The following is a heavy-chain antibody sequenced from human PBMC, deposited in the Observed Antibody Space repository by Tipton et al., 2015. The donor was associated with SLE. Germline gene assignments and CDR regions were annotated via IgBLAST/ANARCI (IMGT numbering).Heavy chain of an antibody. CDR3: AREDLQAY. V-gene: IGHV4-4*02. CDR2: IHHSGST. J-gene: IGHJ1*01. CDR1: GGSIRSSNW. Sequence: TLSLTCAVSGGSIRSSNWWSWVRQPPGKGLEWIGEIHHSGSTNSNPSLKSRVTISVDTSKNQFSLKLSSVTAADTAVYYCAREDLQAYWGQGTLVTVSS.